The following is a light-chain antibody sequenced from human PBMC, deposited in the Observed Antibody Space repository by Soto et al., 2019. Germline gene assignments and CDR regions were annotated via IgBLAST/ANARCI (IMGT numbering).Light chain of an antibody. CDR3: QQRSNWPPYT. Sequence: EIVLTQSPATLSLSPGERANLAYRASQSVSSYLAWYQQKPGQAPRLLIYDASNRDTGIPARFSGSGSRTDFTLTNSSLEHEDFAVYYCQQRSNWPPYTFGQGTKLEIK. CDR2: DAS. V-gene: IGKV3-11*01. CDR1: QSVSSY. J-gene: IGKJ2*01.